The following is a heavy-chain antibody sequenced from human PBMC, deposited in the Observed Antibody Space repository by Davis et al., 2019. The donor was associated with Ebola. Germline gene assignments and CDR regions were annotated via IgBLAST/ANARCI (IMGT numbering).Heavy chain of an antibody. J-gene: IGHJ4*02. CDR3: GRGWLRTGFDN. CDR1: GDSVSSSANGA. Sequence: HSQTLSLTCDISGDSVSSSANGAWNWIRQSPSRGLEWLGRTYYTSKWYNHYAESLKSRITINPDTSKNQFSLQLTSVTPEDTAVYYCGRGWLRTGFDNWGQGTLVTVSS. D-gene: IGHD5-12*01. V-gene: IGHV6-1*01. CDR2: TYYTSKWYN.